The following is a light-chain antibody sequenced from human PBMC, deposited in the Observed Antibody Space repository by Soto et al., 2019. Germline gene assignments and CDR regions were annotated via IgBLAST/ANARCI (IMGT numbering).Light chain of an antibody. CDR2: AAS. J-gene: IGKJ1*01. CDR1: QSISSY. Sequence: DIQMTQSPSTLSGSVGERVTITCRASQSISSYLNWYQQKPGKAPKRLIYAASNLQSGVPSRFSGSGSGTEFTLTISSLQPDDFATYYCQHYNTYSTFGQGTKVDIK. CDR3: QHYNTYST. V-gene: IGKV1-5*01.